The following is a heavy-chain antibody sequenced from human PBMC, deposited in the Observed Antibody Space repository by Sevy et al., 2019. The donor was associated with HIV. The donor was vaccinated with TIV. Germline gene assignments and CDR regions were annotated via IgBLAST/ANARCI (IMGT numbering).Heavy chain of an antibody. V-gene: IGHV3-48*02. D-gene: IGHD2-2*01. CDR3: ARDCISTTCYANWFDP. J-gene: IGHJ5*02. CDR2: ISSTSGTI. Sequence: GGSLRLSCAASGLTFSSYSMNWVRQAPGKGLEWVSYISSTSGTIYYADSVKGRFTISRDNARNSLHLQMSSLRDGDTAVYYCARDCISTTCYANWFDPWGQGTLVTVSS. CDR1: GLTFSSYS.